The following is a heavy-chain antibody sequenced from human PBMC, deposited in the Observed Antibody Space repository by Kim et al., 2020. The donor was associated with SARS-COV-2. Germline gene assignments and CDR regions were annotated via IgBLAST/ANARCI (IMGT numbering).Heavy chain of an antibody. Sequence: GGSLRLSCVASGFTFSSYWMHWVRQAPGKGLVWVSRITSDGATTTYADSVKGRFTISRDNAKNTLYLQMNSLRAEDTAVYFCARDHGLAAAAIWGHWF. J-gene: IGHJ5*01. CDR1: GFTFSSYW. CDR3: ARDHGLAAAAIWGHWF. D-gene: IGHD6-13*01. CDR2: ITSDGATT. V-gene: IGHV3-74*01.